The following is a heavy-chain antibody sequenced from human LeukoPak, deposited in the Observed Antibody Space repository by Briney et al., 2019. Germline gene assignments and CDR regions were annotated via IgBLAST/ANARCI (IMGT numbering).Heavy chain of an antibody. D-gene: IGHD5-12*01. Sequence: SVKVSCKASGGTFSSYAISWVRQAPGQGLEWMGGIIPIFGTANYAQKFQGRVTITTDESTSTAYMELSSLRSEDTAVYYCAREYSGYDGVGDYWGQGTLVTVSS. V-gene: IGHV1-69*05. CDR3: AREYSGYDGVGDY. CDR2: IIPIFGTA. CDR1: GGTFSSYA. J-gene: IGHJ4*02.